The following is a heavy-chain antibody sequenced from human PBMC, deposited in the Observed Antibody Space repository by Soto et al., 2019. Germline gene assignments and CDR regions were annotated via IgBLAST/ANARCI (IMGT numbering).Heavy chain of an antibody. V-gene: IGHV4-31*03. J-gene: IGHJ6*02. CDR1: GSSMSSGGYY. Sequence: QVQLQESGPGLVKPSQTLSLTCTVSGSSMSSGGYYWTGIRQHPGKGLEWIGYIYYSGSTYYNPSLKSRITISVDTSKNQSSLKLSSVTAADTAVYYCARVCGGDCDDGMDVWGQGTTVTVSS. D-gene: IGHD2-21*02. CDR3: ARVCGGDCDDGMDV. CDR2: IYYSGST.